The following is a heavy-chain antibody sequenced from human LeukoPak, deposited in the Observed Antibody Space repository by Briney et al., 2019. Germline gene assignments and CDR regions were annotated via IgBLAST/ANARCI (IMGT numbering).Heavy chain of an antibody. CDR2: ISGDGGT. J-gene: IGHJ4*02. CDR1: GFTFGIYV. Sequence: PGGSLRLSCSASGFTFGIYVMSWVRQAPGKGPEWVSAISGDGGTYYAGCVRGRFTISRDNSKNKLYLQMNSLGGEDTALYYCARYCGAASCYAGFDYWGQGTRVTVAS. V-gene: IGHV3-23*01. CDR3: ARYCGAASCYAGFDY. D-gene: IGHD2-15*01.